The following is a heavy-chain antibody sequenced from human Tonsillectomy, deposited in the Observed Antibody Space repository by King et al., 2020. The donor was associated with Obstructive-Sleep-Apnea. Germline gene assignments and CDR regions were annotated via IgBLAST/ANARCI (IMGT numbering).Heavy chain of an antibody. D-gene: IGHD1-26*01. CDR1: GGSISSRSYY. CDR3: ARVGIVGPTRFDYYGLDV. V-gene: IGHV4-30-4*01. Sequence: LQLQESGPGLVKPSQTLSLTCTVSGGSISSRSYYWSWIRQPPGEGLEWIGVIYYTGSTYYNPSVKSRVSISVDTSKNQFSLRLSSGTAADTAVYYCARVGIVGPTRFDYYGLDVWGQGTTVTVSS. CDR2: IYYTGST. J-gene: IGHJ6*02.